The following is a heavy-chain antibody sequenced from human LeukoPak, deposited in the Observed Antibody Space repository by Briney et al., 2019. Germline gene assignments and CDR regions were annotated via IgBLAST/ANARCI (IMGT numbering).Heavy chain of an antibody. CDR1: GFTFYDYT. J-gene: IGHJ4*02. Sequence: GGSLRLSCAASGFTFYDYTMHWVRHAPGKGLEWVSLISWDGGSTYYADSVKGRFTISRDNSKNSLYLQMNSLRTEDTALYYCATSGDEKVLRYFDWLWLFDYWGQGTLVTVSS. V-gene: IGHV3-43*01. CDR2: ISWDGGST. D-gene: IGHD3-9*01. CDR3: ATSGDEKVLRYFDWLWLFDY.